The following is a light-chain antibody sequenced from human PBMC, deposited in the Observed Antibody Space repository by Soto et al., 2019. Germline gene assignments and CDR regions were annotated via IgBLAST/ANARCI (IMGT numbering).Light chain of an antibody. Sequence: QSALAQPASVSGSPGQSITISCTGTSSDVGAYNFVSWYQHHPGRAPKLIIYEVTIRPSGVSNRFSGSKSGNTASLTISGLQAEDEADYYCSSYTSSSTLLYVFGTGTKVTVL. CDR1: SSDVGAYNF. CDR3: SSYTSSSTLLYV. CDR2: EVT. J-gene: IGLJ1*01. V-gene: IGLV2-14*01.